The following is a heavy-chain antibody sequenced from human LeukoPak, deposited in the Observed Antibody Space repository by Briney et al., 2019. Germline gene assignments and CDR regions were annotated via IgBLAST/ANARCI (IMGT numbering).Heavy chain of an antibody. D-gene: IGHD2-15*01. V-gene: IGHV4-28*03. Sequence: WWGWFRQPPGKGLEWIGYIYYSGSAYYNTSLNSRITMSVDTSKNQFSLKLSSVTAADTAVYYCARAERGTLGYCSGGSCYDPSDAFDIWGQGTMVTVSS. CDR3: ARAERGTLGYCSGGSCYDPSDAFDI. CDR2: IYYSGSA. CDR1: W. J-gene: IGHJ3*02.